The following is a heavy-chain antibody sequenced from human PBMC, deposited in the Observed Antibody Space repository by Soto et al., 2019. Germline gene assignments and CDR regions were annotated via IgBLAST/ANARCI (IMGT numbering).Heavy chain of an antibody. D-gene: IGHD3-10*01. CDR2: IYYSGST. CDR1: GGSVSSGSYY. V-gene: IGHV4-61*01. J-gene: IGHJ6*02. Sequence: SETLSLTCTVSGGSVSSGSYYWSWIRQPPGKGLEWIGYIYYSGSTNYNPSLKSRVTISVDTSKNQFSLKLSSVTAADTAVYYCARETLARGYYYYYGMDVWGQGTTVTVSS. CDR3: ARETLARGYYYYYGMDV.